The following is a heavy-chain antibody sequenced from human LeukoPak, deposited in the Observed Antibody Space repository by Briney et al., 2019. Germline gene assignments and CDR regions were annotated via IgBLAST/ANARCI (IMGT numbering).Heavy chain of an antibody. J-gene: IGHJ4*02. CDR2: ITYDGSNK. CDR3: ARYLTYSGWYYFDC. V-gene: IGHV3-30*02. Sequence: AGGSLRLSCAASGFTFSSYGMHWVRQAPGKGLEWVAFITYDGSNKYYAESVKGRFTISRDDSKNTLYVQMNRLRGEDTAVYHCARYLTYSGWYYFDCWGQGTLVTVSS. D-gene: IGHD6-19*01. CDR1: GFTFSSYG.